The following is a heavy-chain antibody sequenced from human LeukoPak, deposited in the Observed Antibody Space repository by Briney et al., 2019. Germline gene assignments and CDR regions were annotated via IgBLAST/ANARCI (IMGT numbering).Heavy chain of an antibody. D-gene: IGHD3-10*01. Sequence: GGSLRLSCAASGFTFSNYWMTWVRQAPGKGLEWVAKIKQDGSERSYVHSLTVPFTISTDHAKNSLYLQMNSLRAEDTAVYYCARGITMANWGQGTLVTVSS. J-gene: IGHJ4*02. CDR1: GFTFSNYW. CDR3: ARGITMAN. V-gene: IGHV3-7*04. CDR2: IKQDGSER.